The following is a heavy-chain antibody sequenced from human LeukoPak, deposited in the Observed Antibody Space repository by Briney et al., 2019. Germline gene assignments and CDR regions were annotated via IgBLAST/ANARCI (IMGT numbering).Heavy chain of an antibody. J-gene: IGHJ4*02. CDR3: ARGSIYDFWSGYYKEYYFDY. CDR2: INPNSGGT. V-gene: IGHV1-2*02. Sequence: ASVKVSCKASGYTFTGYYMHWVRQAPGQGLEWMGWINPNSGGTNYAQKFQGRVTMARDTSISTAYMELSRLRSDDTAVYYCARGSIYDFWSGYYKEYYFDYWGQGTLVTVSS. D-gene: IGHD3-3*01. CDR1: GYTFTGYY.